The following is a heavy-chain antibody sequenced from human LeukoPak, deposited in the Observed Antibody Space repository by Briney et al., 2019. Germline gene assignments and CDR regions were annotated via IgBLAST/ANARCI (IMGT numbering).Heavy chain of an antibody. V-gene: IGHV4-39*07. J-gene: IGHJ6*03. CDR3: AREGAAREGYYYYYMDV. CDR2: IYYSGST. D-gene: IGHD6-6*01. Sequence: PSETLSLTCTVSGGSISSSSYYWGWIRQPPGKGLEWIGSIYYSGSTYYNPSLKSRVTISVDTSKNQFSLKLSSVTAADTAVYYCAREGAAREGYYYYYMDVWGKGTTVTVSS. CDR1: GGSISSSSYY.